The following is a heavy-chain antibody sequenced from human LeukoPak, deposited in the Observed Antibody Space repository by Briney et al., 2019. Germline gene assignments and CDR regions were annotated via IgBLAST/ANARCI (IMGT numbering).Heavy chain of an antibody. Sequence: AASVKVSCKASGYTLSGYTFRDYYMHWVRQAPGQGLEWMGWINPNSGFTNYAQKFQGRVTMTRDTSISTVFLELSRLRSDDTAVYYCARVMENYRDNSGHFYYYGMDVWGQGTTVTVSS. J-gene: IGHJ6*02. V-gene: IGHV1-2*02. CDR1: GYTLSGYTFRDYY. CDR3: ARVMENYRDNSGHFYYYGMDV. CDR2: INPNSGFT. D-gene: IGHD4-23*01.